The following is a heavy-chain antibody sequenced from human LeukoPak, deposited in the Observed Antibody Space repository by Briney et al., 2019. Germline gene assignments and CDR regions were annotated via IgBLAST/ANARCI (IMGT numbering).Heavy chain of an antibody. CDR1: GYTFTGYY. D-gene: IGHD2-21*02. CDR2: INPNSGGT. CDR3: ARVGYCGGDCYFWGNAFDI. J-gene: IGHJ3*02. Sequence: ASVKVSCKASGYTFTGYYMHWVRQAPGQGXEWMGWINPNSGGTNYAQNFQGRVTMTRDTSISTAYMELSSLRSDDTAVYYCARVGYCGGDCYFWGNAFDIWGQGTMVTVSS. V-gene: IGHV1-2*02.